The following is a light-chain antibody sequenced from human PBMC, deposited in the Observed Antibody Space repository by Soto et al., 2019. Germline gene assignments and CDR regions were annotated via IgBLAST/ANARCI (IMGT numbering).Light chain of an antibody. Sequence: QSVLTQPPSVSGAPGQRVTISCTGSSSNIGAGYDVHWCQQLPGTAPKLLIYGNSNRPSGVPDRFSASKSGTSASLAITGLQAEDEADYYCQSYDSSLSGWVFGGGTKLTVL. CDR3: QSYDSSLSGWV. CDR2: GNS. CDR1: SSNIGAGYD. V-gene: IGLV1-40*01. J-gene: IGLJ3*02.